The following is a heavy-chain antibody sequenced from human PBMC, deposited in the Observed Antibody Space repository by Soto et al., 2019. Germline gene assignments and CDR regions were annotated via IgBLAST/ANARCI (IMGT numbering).Heavy chain of an antibody. V-gene: IGHV3-49*04. Sequence: GGSLRLSCTASGFTFGAYSMSWVRQAPGKGLEWVGFIRSKAYGGTTEYAASVKGRFSISRDDSKSIAYLQMNSLKTEDTAVYYCTRSLEVMISVVIRGRYFDYWGQGTLVTVSS. CDR2: IRSKAYGGTT. J-gene: IGHJ4*02. D-gene: IGHD3-22*01. CDR1: GFTFGAYS. CDR3: TRSLEVMISVVIRGRYFDY.